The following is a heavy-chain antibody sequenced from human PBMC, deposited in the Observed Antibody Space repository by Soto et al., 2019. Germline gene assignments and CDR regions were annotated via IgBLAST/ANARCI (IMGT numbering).Heavy chain of an antibody. Sequence: PSETPYLTCTVSGGSISSYYWSWIRQPPGKGLEWIGYIYYSGSTNYNPSLKSRVTISVDTSKNQFSLKLSSVTAADTAVYYCARDSSSDEGERNWFDPWGQGTLVTVS. CDR1: GGSISSYY. D-gene: IGHD6-13*01. CDR3: ARDSSSDEGERNWFDP. CDR2: IYYSGST. J-gene: IGHJ5*02. V-gene: IGHV4-59*01.